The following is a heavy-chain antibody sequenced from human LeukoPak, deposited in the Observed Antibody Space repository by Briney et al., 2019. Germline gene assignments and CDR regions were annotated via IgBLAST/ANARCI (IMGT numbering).Heavy chain of an antibody. CDR1: RYTFTGYY. V-gene: IGHV1-2*02. CDR3: AGGSGYYFFDY. J-gene: IGHJ4*02. Sequence: ASVKVSCKASRYTFTGYYMHWVRQAPGHGLEWMGWINPDSGGTNYAQKFQGRVTMTRGTSISTIYMNLRRLTSDDTAVYYCAGGSGYYFFDYWGQGALVTASS. CDR2: INPDSGGT. D-gene: IGHD5-12*01.